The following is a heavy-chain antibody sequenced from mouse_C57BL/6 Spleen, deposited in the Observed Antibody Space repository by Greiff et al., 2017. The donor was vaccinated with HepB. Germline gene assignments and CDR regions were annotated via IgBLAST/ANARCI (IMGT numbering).Heavy chain of an antibody. J-gene: IGHJ4*01. CDR2: IYPSYSET. CDR3: ARWDYGSTYAMDY. V-gene: IGHV1-61*01. D-gene: IGHD1-1*01. CDR1: GYTFTSYW. Sequence: QVQLQQPGAELVRPGSSVKLSCKASGYTFTSYWMDWVKQRPGQGLEWIGNIYPSYSETHYNQKFKDKATLTVDKSSSTAYMQLSSLTSEYSAVYYCARWDYGSTYAMDYWGQGTSVTFSS.